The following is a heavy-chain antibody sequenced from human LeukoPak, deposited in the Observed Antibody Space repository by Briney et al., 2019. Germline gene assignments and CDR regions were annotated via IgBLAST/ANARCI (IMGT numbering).Heavy chain of an antibody. CDR2: IYYSGST. J-gene: IGHJ4*02. D-gene: IGHD3-9*01. V-gene: IGHV4-59*08. CDR3: ARRARGYDILTGYYDY. CDR1: GGSISSYY. Sequence: SETLSLTCTVSGGSISSYYWSWIRQPPGKGLEWIGYIYYSGSTNYNPSLKSRVTISVDTSKNQFSLKLSSVTAADTAVYYCARRARGYDILTGYYDYWGQGTLVTVSS.